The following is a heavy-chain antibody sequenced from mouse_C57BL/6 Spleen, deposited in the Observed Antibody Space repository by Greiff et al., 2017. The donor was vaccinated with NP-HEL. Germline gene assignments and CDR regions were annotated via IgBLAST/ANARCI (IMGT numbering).Heavy chain of an antibody. J-gene: IGHJ2*01. CDR2: ISSGSSTI. D-gene: IGHD1-1*01. V-gene: IGHV5-17*01. CDR3: ASSYYYGSSYGSYFDY. Sequence: EVKLLESGGGLVKPGGSLKLSCAASGFTFSDYGMHWVRQAPEKGLEWVAYISSGSSTIYYADTVKGRFTISRDNAKNTLFLQMTSLRSEDTAMYYCASSYYYGSSYGSYFDYWGQGTTLTVSS. CDR1: GFTFSDYG.